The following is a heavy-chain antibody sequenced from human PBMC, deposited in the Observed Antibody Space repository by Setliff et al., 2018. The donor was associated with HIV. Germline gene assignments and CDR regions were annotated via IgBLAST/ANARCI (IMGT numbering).Heavy chain of an antibody. V-gene: IGHV4-38-2*01. CDR2: IYHSGST. CDR1: GYSISCGYY. D-gene: IGHD3-10*01. Sequence: PSETLSLTCAVSGYSISCGYYWGWIRQPPGKGLEWIGSIYHSGSTYYNPFLKSRVTISVDTSKNQFPLKLSSVTAADTAVYYCAGRGSGFCHYYYYMDVWGKGTTVTVSS. J-gene: IGHJ6*03. CDR3: AGRGSGFCHYYYYMDV.